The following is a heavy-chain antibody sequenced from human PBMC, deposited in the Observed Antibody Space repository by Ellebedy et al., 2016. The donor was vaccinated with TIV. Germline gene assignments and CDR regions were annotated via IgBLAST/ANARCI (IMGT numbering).Heavy chain of an antibody. CDR3: ARNDRWQPIDD. Sequence: MPSETLSPTCSVSGGPVSSTRYYWAWMRQGPGKGREWIGSVLYSGSPYHNPSFKSRVTLSADTSKNHFSLNLRTVTAADTAVYYCARNDRWQPIDDWGQGSLVTVSS. V-gene: IGHV4-39*02. J-gene: IGHJ4*02. CDR2: VLYSGSP. CDR1: GGPVSSTRYY. D-gene: IGHD2-15*01.